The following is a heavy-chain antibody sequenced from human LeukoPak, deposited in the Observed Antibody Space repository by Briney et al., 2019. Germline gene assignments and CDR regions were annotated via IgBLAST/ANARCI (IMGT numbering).Heavy chain of an antibody. CDR3: TKYSSSGGFDC. D-gene: IGHD6-6*01. CDR1: GFSFSKGW. V-gene: IGHV3-15*01. CDR2: IKSKTDGGTT. Sequence: GESLKISCAASGFSFSKGWMSWVRQAPGKGLEWVGRIKSKTDGGTTDYAAPVKGRFTISRDDSKNTLYLEMNSLETEDTAVYYCTKYSSSGGFDCWGQGTLVTVSS. J-gene: IGHJ4*02.